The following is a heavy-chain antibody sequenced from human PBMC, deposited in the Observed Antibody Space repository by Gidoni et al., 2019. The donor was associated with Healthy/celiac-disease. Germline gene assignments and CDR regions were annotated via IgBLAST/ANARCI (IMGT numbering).Heavy chain of an antibody. J-gene: IGHJ4*02. D-gene: IGHD1-26*01. CDR2: INHSGST. CDR1: GGSFSGYY. CDR3: ARGLVGATFFDY. Sequence: QVQLQQWGAGLLKPSETLSLTCAVYGGSFSGYYWSWIRQPPGKGLEWIGEINHSGSTNYNPSLKSRVTTSVDTSKNQFSLKLSSVTAADTAVYYCARGLVGATFFDYWGQGTLVTVSS. V-gene: IGHV4-34*01.